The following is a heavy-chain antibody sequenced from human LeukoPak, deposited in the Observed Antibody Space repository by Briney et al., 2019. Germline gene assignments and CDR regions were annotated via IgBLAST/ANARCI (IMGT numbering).Heavy chain of an antibody. CDR3: ARGVSD. Sequence: GGSLRLSCAASGFTFSSYSMNWVRQAPGKGLEWVSSISSSSSYIYYADSVKGRFTISRDDSKNTLYLQMNSLRADDTAIYYCARGVSDWGQGTLVTVAS. J-gene: IGHJ4*02. CDR2: ISSSSSYI. V-gene: IGHV3-21*04. CDR1: GFTFSSYS. D-gene: IGHD3-16*01.